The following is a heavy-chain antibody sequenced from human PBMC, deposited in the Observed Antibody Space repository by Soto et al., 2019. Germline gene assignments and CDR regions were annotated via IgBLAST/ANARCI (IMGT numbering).Heavy chain of an antibody. CDR1: GGSISSYH. CDR3: ARQGFGALHGLVAV. CDR2: VHYSGGA. D-gene: IGHD3-10*01. V-gene: IGHV4-59*08. Sequence: QVQLQESGPGLVKPSETLSLSCTVSGGSISSYHWSWIRQTPGKGLEWIGYVHYSGGANYNPSLKSRVAISLDTSKSQFSLKLTSVTATDTAVYYCARQGFGALHGLVAVWGQGTKVTVSS. J-gene: IGHJ6*02.